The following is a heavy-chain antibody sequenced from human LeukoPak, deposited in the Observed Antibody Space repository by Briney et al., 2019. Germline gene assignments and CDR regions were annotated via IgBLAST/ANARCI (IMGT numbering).Heavy chain of an antibody. Sequence: GRSLRLSCAHSGFTSWSYSMHCVRQAPGKGLECVALISYKGINKYYTDSLKGRVTISRDNSKNTLYLQMRSLRAEETTVYYCARVAIGGDLNIGFDGWGQGTLVTVSS. D-gene: IGHD2-21*01. V-gene: IGHV3-30*03. CDR2: ISYKGINK. J-gene: IGHJ5*02. CDR1: GFTSWSYS. CDR3: ARVAIGGDLNIGFDG.